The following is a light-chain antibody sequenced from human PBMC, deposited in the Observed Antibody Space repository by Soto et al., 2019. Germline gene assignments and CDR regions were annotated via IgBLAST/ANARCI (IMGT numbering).Light chain of an antibody. V-gene: IGKV3-20*01. CDR3: QQYTSSPRA. J-gene: IGKJ1*01. Sequence: EIVLTQSPGTLSLSPGESATLSCRASQRISSTFVAWYQQKPGQAPRLLIYAASSRATGIPDRFSGSGSGTEYTLTISRLDPEDFALYYCQQYTSSPRAFGQGTKVDIK. CDR2: AAS. CDR1: QRISSTF.